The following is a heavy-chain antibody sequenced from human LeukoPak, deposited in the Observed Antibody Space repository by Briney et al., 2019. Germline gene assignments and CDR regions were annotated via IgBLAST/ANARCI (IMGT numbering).Heavy chain of an antibody. J-gene: IGHJ4*02. D-gene: IGHD6-19*01. CDR1: GFTFSNAW. CDR2: IKSKTDGGTT. Sequence: GGSLRLSCAASGFTFSNAWMSWVRQAPGKGLEWVGRIKSKTDGGTTDYAAPVKGRFTILRDDSKNTLYLQMNSLKTEDTAVYYCTTEPYSSGWPYYFDYWGQGTLVTVSS. V-gene: IGHV3-15*01. CDR3: TTEPYSSGWPYYFDY.